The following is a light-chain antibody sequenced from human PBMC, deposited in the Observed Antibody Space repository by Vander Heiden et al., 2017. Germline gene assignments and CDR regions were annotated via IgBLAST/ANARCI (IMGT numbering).Light chain of an antibody. Sequence: YDLTPPPSVSVSPGQTARITCSGDALPKQYAYPYQQKPGQAPVLVIYKDSERPSGIPGRFSGSSSGTTVTLTIRGVQAEEEADYCWQSASSSGTPRVFGGGTKLTVL. CDR3: QSASSSGTPRV. CDR1: ALPKQY. CDR2: KDS. J-gene: IGLJ3*02. V-gene: IGLV3-25*02.